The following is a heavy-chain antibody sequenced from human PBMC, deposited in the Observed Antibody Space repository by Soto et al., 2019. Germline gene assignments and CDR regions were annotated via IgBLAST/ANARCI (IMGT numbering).Heavy chain of an antibody. V-gene: IGHV4-39*02. J-gene: IGHJ4*02. CDR1: GGSISSSSYY. CDR3: ARPGGSGWFYFDS. CDR2: IYYSGIT. Sequence: SETLSLTCTVSGGSISSSSYYWGWIRQPPGKGLEWIGSIYYSGITYYNPSLKSRVTISVDTSENHFSLKLTSVTAADTAVYYCARPGGSGWFYFDSWGQGSQVTVSS. D-gene: IGHD6-13*01.